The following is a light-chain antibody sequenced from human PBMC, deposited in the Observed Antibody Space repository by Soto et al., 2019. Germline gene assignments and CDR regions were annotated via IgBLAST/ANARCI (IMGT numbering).Light chain of an antibody. J-gene: IGLJ3*02. CDR2: SIN. V-gene: IGLV1-44*01. Sequence: QSVLTQPPSASGTPGQRVTISCSGSRSNIGSNTVNWYQQLPGTAPKLLIYSINQRPSGVPDRFSGSKSGTSASLAISGLQSEDEADYYCAAWDDSLNGPVFGGGTKLTVL. CDR1: RSNIGSNT. CDR3: AAWDDSLNGPV.